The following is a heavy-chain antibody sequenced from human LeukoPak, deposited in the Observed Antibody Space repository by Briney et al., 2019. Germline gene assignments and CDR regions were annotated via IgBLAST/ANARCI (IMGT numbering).Heavy chain of an antibody. V-gene: IGHV4-59*01. D-gene: IGHD6-19*01. CDR1: GGSITGYY. CDR2: IYHSGST. J-gene: IGHJ4*02. CDR3: ARDAVAGRVYYFDY. Sequence: SETLSLTCTVSGGSITGYYWGWIRQPPGKGLEWIGYIYHSGSTKYNPSLKSRVTMSVDTSRNHFSLKLSSVTAADTAVYYCARDAVAGRVYYFDYWGQGILVTVSS.